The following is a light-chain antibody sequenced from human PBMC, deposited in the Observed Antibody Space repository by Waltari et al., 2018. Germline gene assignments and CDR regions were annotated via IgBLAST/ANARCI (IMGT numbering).Light chain of an antibody. V-gene: IGKV1-39*01. J-gene: IGKJ3*01. Sequence: DIQVTQSPSSLSASVGDRVIITCRASQNIDNYLNWYQQQPGKAPKLLIYASSNLQSGVPSGFSGDGSRTDFTLTISTLQPADFATYYCQQSSSSPITFGPGTKVDVK. CDR1: QNIDNY. CDR2: ASS. CDR3: QQSSSSPIT.